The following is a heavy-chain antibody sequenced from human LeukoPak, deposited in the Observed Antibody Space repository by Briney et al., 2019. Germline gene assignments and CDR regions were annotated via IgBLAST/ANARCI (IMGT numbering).Heavy chain of an antibody. D-gene: IGHD1-26*01. Sequence: PGGSLRLSCAASGFTFNSYWMSWVRQAPGKGLEWVANIKQDGSERYYVDSVKGRFTISRDNAKNSLYLQMNSLRAEDTAVYYCARRIVRGANWFDPWGQGTLVTVSS. CDR3: ARRIVRGANWFDP. CDR2: IKQDGSER. J-gene: IGHJ5*02. CDR1: GFTFNSYW. V-gene: IGHV3-7*01.